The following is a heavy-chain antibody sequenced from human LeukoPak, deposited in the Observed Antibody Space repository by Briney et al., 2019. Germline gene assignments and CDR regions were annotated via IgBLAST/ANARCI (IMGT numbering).Heavy chain of an antibody. CDR1: GYTFTGYY. D-gene: IGHD2-2*01. J-gene: IGHJ5*02. Sequence: GASVKVSCKASGYTFTGYYKHWVRQAPGQGLEWMGGIIPIFGTANYAQKFQGRVTITADESTSTAYMELSSLRSEDTAVYYCARDQGVPAAPTLLYNWFDPWGQGTLVTVSS. CDR3: ARDQGVPAAPTLLYNWFDP. CDR2: IIPIFGTA. V-gene: IGHV1-69*13.